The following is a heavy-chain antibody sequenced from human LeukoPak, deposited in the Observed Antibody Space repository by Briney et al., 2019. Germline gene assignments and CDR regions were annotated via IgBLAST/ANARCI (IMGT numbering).Heavy chain of an antibody. CDR2: IYSSGST. J-gene: IGHJ4*02. CDR1: GGSISSYY. Sequence: SETLSLTCTVSGGSISSYYWNWIRQPPGKGLEWIGYIYSSGSTNYNPSLKSRVTISLDTSKNQFSLKLSSVTAADTAVYYCARDSSRTFDYWGQGTLVTVSS. CDR3: ARDSSRTFDY. V-gene: IGHV4-4*09.